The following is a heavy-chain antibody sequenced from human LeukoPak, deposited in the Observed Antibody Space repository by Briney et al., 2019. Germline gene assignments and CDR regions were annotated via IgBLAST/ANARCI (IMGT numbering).Heavy chain of an antibody. Sequence: GGSLRLSCAASGFTVSNNSMSWVRQAPGTGLEWVSLIYSDASTSYADSVRGRFTISRDNSKNTLYLHMNSLRAEDTAVYYCSRARGGDGLPFDYWGQGTLVTVSS. D-gene: IGHD3-16*01. J-gene: IGHJ4*02. CDR1: GFTVSNNS. CDR2: IYSDAST. CDR3: SRARGGDGLPFDY. V-gene: IGHV3-53*01.